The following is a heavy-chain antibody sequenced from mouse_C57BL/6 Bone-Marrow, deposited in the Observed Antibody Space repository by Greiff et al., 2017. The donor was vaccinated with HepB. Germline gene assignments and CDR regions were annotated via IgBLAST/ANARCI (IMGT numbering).Heavy chain of an antibody. CDR1: GFTFNTYA. J-gene: IGHJ1*03. D-gene: IGHD2-4*01. CDR2: IRSKSSNYAT. CDR3: VGGYYDPSYWYFEV. Sequence: DVMLVESGGGLVQPKGSLKLSCAASGFTFNTYAMHWVRQAPGKGLEWVARIRSKSSNYATYYADSVKDRFTISRDDSQSMLYLQMNNLKTEDTAMYDCVGGYYDPSYWYFEVWGTGTTVTVSS. V-gene: IGHV10-3*01.